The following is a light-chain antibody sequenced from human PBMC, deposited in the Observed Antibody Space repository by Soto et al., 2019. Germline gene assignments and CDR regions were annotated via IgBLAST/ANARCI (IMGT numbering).Light chain of an antibody. CDR3: SSYAGSSNV. CDR1: SSDVGGYNY. CDR2: DVS. Sequence: QSVLTQPASVSGSPGQSITISCTGTSSDVGGYNYVSWYQQLPGKAPKLMIYDVSDRPSGVSNRFSGSKSGNTASLTVSGLQAEDEADYYCSSYAGSSNVFGTGTKLTVL. J-gene: IGLJ1*01. V-gene: IGLV2-14*01.